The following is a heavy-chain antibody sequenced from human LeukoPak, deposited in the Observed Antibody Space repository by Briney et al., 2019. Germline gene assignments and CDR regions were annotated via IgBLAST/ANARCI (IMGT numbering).Heavy chain of an antibody. D-gene: IGHD2-21*01. Sequence: GSLRLSCAASGFTFSSYAMSWIRQPPGKGLEWIGYIYYSGSTNYNPSLKSRVTISVDTSKNQFSLKLSSVTAADTAVYYCARDLCGGDCEAFDIWGQGTMVTVSS. CDR1: GFTFSSYA. CDR2: IYYSGST. V-gene: IGHV4-59*01. J-gene: IGHJ3*02. CDR3: ARDLCGGDCEAFDI.